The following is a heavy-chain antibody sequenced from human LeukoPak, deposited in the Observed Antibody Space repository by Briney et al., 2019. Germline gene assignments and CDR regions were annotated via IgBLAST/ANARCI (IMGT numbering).Heavy chain of an antibody. CDR1: GPIFTNYY. V-gene: IGHV5-51*01. D-gene: IGHD5-24*01. CDR2: IYPGDSDS. Sequence: GASLQISCKSSGPIFTNYYNACVRQLPGKGLEWMGIIYPGDSDSRYSPSFQGHVTISADKSISTAYLQWSSLKASDTAMYYCARHGVEGYNGAFHIWGQGTMVTVSS. CDR3: ARHGVEGYNGAFHI. J-gene: IGHJ3*02.